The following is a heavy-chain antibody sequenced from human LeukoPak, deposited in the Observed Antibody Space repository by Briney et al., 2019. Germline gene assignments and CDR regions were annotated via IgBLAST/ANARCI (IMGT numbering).Heavy chain of an antibody. CDR2: IYT. V-gene: IGHV5-51*01. CDR1: GYSFTSYW. CDR3: ARPPFGAVAYFDY. J-gene: IGHJ4*02. Sequence: GASLKISCKGSGYSFTSYWIGWVRQMPGKGLEWMGIIYTRYSPSFQGQVTISADKSISTAYLQWSSLKASDTAMYYCARPPFGAVAYFDYWGQGTLVTVSS. D-gene: IGHD6-19*01.